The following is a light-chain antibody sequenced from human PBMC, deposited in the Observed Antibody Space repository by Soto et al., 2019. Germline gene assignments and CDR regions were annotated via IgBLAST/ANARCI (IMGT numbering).Light chain of an antibody. CDR3: YSYSTSSALV. V-gene: IGLV2-14*01. Sequence: QSALTQPASVSGSPGQSITISCAGTSADIGAFNYVSWYQQYPGKAPKLLIYDVSNRPSGVSTRFSASKSANTASLTISGLQADDEADYYCYSYSTSSALVFGGGTKLTVL. CDR1: SADIGAFNY. J-gene: IGLJ2*01. CDR2: DVS.